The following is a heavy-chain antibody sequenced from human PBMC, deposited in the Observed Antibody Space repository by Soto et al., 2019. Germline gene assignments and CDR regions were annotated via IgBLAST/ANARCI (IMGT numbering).Heavy chain of an antibody. V-gene: IGHV4-34*01. CDR3: AREYSNAEGGMDV. J-gene: IGHJ6*02. Sequence: SDTLSLTCAFDGAYLSGYYWRWIRQPPGKGLEWIGEINHSGSTNYNPSLKSRVTISVDTSKNQFSLKLSSVTAADTAVYYCAREYSNAEGGMDVWGQGTTGTVS. CDR2: INHSGST. CDR1: GAYLSGYY. D-gene: IGHD4-4*01.